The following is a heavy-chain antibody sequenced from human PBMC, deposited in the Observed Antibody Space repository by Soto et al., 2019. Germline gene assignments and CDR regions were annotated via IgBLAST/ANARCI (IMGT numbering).Heavy chain of an antibody. CDR2: IYPGDSDT. Sequence: GASLKISCKGSGYSFTSYWIGWVRQMPGKGLEWMGIIYPGDSDTRYSPSFQGQVTISADKSISTAYLQWSSLKASDTAMYYCARLPPDIVVVPAATLLGFFDYWGQGTLVTVSS. V-gene: IGHV5-51*01. CDR1: GYSFTSYW. CDR3: ARLPPDIVVVPAATLLGFFDY. J-gene: IGHJ4*02. D-gene: IGHD2-2*01.